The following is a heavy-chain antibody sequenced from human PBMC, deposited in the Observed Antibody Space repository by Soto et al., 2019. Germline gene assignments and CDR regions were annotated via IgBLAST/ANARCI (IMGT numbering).Heavy chain of an antibody. CDR1: XXXXXXXX. V-gene: IGHV3-74*01. D-gene: IGHD3-16*01. Sequence: EVQLVESGGALVQPGGSXRXXXAXXXXXXXXXXMHWVRQVPGEGLVWVSRIKTDGSSTSYADSVKGRFTISRDNAKNTMYLQMNNLGAEDTAVYYCARVGVGHYEFDYWGQGTLVTVSS. CDR3: ARVGVGHYEFDY. J-gene: IGHJ4*02. CDR2: IKTDGSST.